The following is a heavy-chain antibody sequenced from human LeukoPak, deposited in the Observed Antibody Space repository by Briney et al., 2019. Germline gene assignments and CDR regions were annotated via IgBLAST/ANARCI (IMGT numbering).Heavy chain of an antibody. CDR3: ARDAVDTANAV. Sequence: GGSLRLSCAASGFTFTTYWMHWVRQAPGKGLVWVSHINSDGSITSYADSVKGRFTISRDNAKNTLYLQVNSLRAEDTAVYYCARDAVDTANAVWGQGTTVTVSS. J-gene: IGHJ6*02. V-gene: IGHV3-74*01. CDR1: GFTFTTYW. D-gene: IGHD5-18*01. CDR2: INSDGSIT.